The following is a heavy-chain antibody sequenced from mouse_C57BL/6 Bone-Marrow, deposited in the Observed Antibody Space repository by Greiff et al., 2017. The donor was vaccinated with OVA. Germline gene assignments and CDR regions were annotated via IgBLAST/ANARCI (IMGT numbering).Heavy chain of an antibody. J-gene: IGHJ1*03. CDR3: ARPPLLDV. CDR1: GYTFTSYW. V-gene: IGHV1-64*01. Sequence: QVQLQQPGAELVKPGASVKLSCKASGYTFTSYWMHWVKQRPGQGLEWIGEIYPRSGNTYYNEKFKGKATLTADKSSSTAYMELRSLTSEDSAVYFCARPPLLDVWGTGTTVTVSS. CDR2: IYPRSGNT.